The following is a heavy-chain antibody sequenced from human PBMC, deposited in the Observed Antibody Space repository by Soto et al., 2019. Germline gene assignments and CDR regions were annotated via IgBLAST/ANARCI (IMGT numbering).Heavy chain of an antibody. J-gene: IGHJ5*02. Sequence: PSETLSLTCTVSGGSISSGGYYWSWIRQHPGKGLEWIGYIYYSGSTYYNPSLKSRVTISVDTSKNQFSLKLSSVTAADTAVYYCARGKEYGDYVGNWFDPWGQGTLVTVSS. CDR1: GGSISSGGYY. D-gene: IGHD4-17*01. CDR2: IYYSGST. V-gene: IGHV4-30-4*08. CDR3: ARGKEYGDYVGNWFDP.